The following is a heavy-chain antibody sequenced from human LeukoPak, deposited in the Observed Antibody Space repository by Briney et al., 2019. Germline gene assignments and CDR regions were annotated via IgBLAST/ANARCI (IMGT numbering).Heavy chain of an antibody. CDR2: ISSSSSYI. V-gene: IGHV3-21*01. J-gene: IGHJ4*02. CDR3: AGVCSGSHCGY. D-gene: IGHD1-26*01. CDR1: GFTFSSYS. Sequence: GGSLRLSCAASGFTFSSYSMNWVRQALGKGLEWVSSISSSSSYIYYADSVKGRFTISRDNAKNSLYLQMNSLRAEDTAVYYCAGVCSGSHCGYWGQGTLVTVSS.